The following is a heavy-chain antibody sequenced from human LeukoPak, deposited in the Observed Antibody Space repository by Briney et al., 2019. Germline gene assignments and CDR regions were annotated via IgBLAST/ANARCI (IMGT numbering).Heavy chain of an antibody. CDR1: GGSISSSSYY. J-gene: IGHJ4*02. CDR2: IYYSGST. V-gene: IGHV4-39*01. D-gene: IGHD3-9*01. CDR3: ARHLTY. Sequence: SETLSLTCTVSGGSISSSSYYWGWIRQPPGKGLEWIGSIYYSGSTYYNPSLKSRVTISVDTSKNQFSRKLSSVTAADTAVYYCARHLTYWGQGTLVTVPS.